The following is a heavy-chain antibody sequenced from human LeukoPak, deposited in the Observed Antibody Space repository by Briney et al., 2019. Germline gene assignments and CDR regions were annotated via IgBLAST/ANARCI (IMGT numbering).Heavy chain of an antibody. J-gene: IGHJ4*02. Sequence: GGSLRLSCAASGFTFSSYAMSWVRQAPGKGLEWVSVISGSDSSTYYADSVKGRFTISRDNSKNTLYLQMNSLRVEDTAVYYCAKGTGGSCYSTLDYWGQGTLVTVSS. V-gene: IGHV3-23*01. CDR3: AKGTGGSCYSTLDY. D-gene: IGHD2-15*01. CDR2: ISGSDSST. CDR1: GFTFSSYA.